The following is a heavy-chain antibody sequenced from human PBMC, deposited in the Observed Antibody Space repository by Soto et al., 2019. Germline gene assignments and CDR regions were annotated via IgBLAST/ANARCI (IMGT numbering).Heavy chain of an antibody. CDR2: ISGSGGST. J-gene: IGHJ5*02. CDR3: AKDRPRTYYYDSSGYP. Sequence: AGGSLRLSCAASGFTFSSYAMSWVRQAPGKGLEWVSAISGSGGSTYYADSVKGRFTISRDNSKNTLYLQMNSLRAEDTAVYYCAKDRPRTYYYDSSGYPWGQGTLVTVSS. V-gene: IGHV3-23*01. D-gene: IGHD3-22*01. CDR1: GFTFSSYA.